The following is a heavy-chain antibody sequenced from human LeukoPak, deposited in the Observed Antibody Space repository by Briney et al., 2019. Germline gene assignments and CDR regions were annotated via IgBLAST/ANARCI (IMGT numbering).Heavy chain of an antibody. CDR2: ISGSGGST. J-gene: IGHJ5*02. CDR1: GFTFSSYG. CDR3: ANTYCSSTSCYEVDWFDP. V-gene: IGHV3-23*01. Sequence: GGTLRLSCAASGFTFSSYGMSWVRQPPGKGLEWVSVISGSGGSTYYADSVKGRFTISRDNSKNTLYLQMNSLRAEDTAVYYCANTYCSSTSCYEVDWFDPWGQGTLVTVSS. D-gene: IGHD2-2*01.